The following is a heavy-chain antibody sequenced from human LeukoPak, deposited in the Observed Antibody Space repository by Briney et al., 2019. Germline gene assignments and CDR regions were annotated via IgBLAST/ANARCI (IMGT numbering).Heavy chain of an antibody. V-gene: IGHV1-69*13. Sequence: VASVKVSCKASGGTFSSYAISWVRQAPGQGLEWMGGIIPIFGTANYAQKFQGRVTITADESTSTAYMELSSLRSEDTAVYYCARETGYDGYKGMDVWGKGTTVTISS. CDR1: GGTFSSYA. J-gene: IGHJ6*04. CDR3: ARETGYDGYKGMDV. D-gene: IGHD5-12*01. CDR2: IIPIFGTA.